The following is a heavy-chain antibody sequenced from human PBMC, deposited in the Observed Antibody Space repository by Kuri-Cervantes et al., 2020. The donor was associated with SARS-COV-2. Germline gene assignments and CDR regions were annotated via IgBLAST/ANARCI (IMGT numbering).Heavy chain of an antibody. V-gene: IGHV3-30-3*01. D-gene: IGHD1-26*01. CDR2: ISYDGSNK. J-gene: IGHJ4*02. CDR1: GFTFSSYA. Sequence: LSLTCAASGFTFSSYAMHWVHQAPGKGLEWVAVISYDGSNKYYADSVKGRFTISRDNSKNTLYLQMNSLRAEDTAVYYCWGGFYYWGQGTLVTVSS. CDR3: WGGFYY.